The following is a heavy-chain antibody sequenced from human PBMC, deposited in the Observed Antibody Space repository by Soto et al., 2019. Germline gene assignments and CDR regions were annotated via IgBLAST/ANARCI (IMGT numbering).Heavy chain of an antibody. J-gene: IGHJ4*02. CDR2: IYYSGTI. Sequence: SETLSLTCTVSGGSISSYYWTWIRQPPGKGLEWIGHIYYSGTIRYSPSLKNRVTISVDASKKKSSLKLSSVTAADTAVYYCARAQMATIYFDSCAEVLLGTVS. CDR1: GGSISSYY. D-gene: IGHD5-12*01. V-gene: IGHV4-59*01. CDR3: ARAQMATIYFDS.